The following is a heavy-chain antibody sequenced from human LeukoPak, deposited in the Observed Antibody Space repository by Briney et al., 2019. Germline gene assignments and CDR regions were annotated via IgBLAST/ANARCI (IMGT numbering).Heavy chain of an antibody. CDR3: AREKDSGYDSWFDP. J-gene: IGHJ5*02. V-gene: IGHV1-69*13. CDR1: GGTFSSYA. D-gene: IGHD5-12*01. Sequence: GASVKVSCKASGGTFSSYAISWVRQAPGQGLEWMGGIIPIFGTANYAQKFQGRVTITADESTSTAYMELRSLRSDDTAVYYCAREKDSGYDSWFDPWGQGTLVTVSS. CDR2: IIPIFGTA.